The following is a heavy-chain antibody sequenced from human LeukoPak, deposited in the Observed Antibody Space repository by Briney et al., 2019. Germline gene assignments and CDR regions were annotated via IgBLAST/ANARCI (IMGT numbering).Heavy chain of an antibody. D-gene: IGHD6-13*01. CDR1: GFTFSSYW. CDR2: IKKDGSEK. V-gene: IGHV3-7*01. J-gene: IGHJ4*02. Sequence: HPGGSLRLSCAASGFTFSSYWMSWVRQAPGKGLEWVANIKKDGSEKYYVDSVKGRFTISRDNAKTSLYLQMNSLRAEDTAVYYCARVTWLSAAGTEGNFDYWGQGTLVTVSS. CDR3: ARVTWLSAAGTEGNFDY.